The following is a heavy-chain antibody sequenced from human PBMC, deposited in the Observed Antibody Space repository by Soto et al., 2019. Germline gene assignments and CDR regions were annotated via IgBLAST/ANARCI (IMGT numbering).Heavy chain of an antibody. CDR1: GGSISSYY. CDR2: IYYSGST. J-gene: IGHJ4*02. D-gene: IGHD4-17*01. V-gene: IGHV4-59*08. CDR3: ARRYGDYFDY. Sequence: SETLSLTCTVSGGSISSYYWSWIRQPPGKGLEWIGYIYYSGSTNYNPSLKSRVTISVDTSKNQFSLKLSSVTAADTAVYYCARRYGDYFDYCGQGTLVTVSS.